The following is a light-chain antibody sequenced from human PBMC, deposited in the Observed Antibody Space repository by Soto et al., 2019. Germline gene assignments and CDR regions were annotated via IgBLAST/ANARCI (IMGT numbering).Light chain of an antibody. J-gene: IGKJ1*01. CDR2: GAS. CDR3: QQYGSSPRT. Sequence: PGERATLSCRASQRVDGNYLAWYLQIPGQAPRLLIHGASNRATGIPDRFSGSGSGTDFTLTITRLEPEDSAMYYCQQYGSSPRTFGQGTKVDI. CDR1: QRVDGNY. V-gene: IGKV3-20*01.